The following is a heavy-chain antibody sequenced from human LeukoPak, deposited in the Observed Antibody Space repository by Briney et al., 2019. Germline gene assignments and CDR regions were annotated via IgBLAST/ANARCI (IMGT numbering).Heavy chain of an antibody. Sequence: SETLSLTCAVYGGSFSGYYWSWIRQPPGKGLEWIGEINHSGSTNYNPSLKSRVTISVDTSKNQFSLKLSSVTAADTAVYYCASVYSSSWYGDYWGQGTLVTVSS. CDR1: GGSFSGYY. D-gene: IGHD6-13*01. CDR2: INHSGST. V-gene: IGHV4-34*01. CDR3: ASVYSSSWYGDY. J-gene: IGHJ4*02.